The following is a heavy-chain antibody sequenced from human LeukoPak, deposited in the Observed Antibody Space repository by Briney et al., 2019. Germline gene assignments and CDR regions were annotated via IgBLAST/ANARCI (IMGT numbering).Heavy chain of an antibody. V-gene: IGHV3-74*01. D-gene: IGHD2-2*01. CDR2: INTDGSST. Sequence: PGGSLRLSCAASGFTFSSYWMHWVRQAPGKGLVWVSRINTDGSSTSYADSVKGRFTISRDNAKNTLYLQMNSLRAEDTAVYYCASCGSTSCYGAFDIWGQGTMVTVSS. CDR1: GFTFSSYW. CDR3: ASCGSTSCYGAFDI. J-gene: IGHJ3*02.